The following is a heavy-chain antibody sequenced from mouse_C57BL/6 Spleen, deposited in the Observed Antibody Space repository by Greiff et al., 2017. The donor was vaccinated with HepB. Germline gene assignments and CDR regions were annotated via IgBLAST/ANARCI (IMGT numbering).Heavy chain of an antibody. CDR1: GYAFSSSW. CDR3: ASSLLRNY. J-gene: IGHJ2*01. Sequence: QVQLKQSGPELVKPGASVKISCKASGYAFSSSWMNWVKQRPGKGLEWIGRIYPGDGDTNYNGKFKGKATLTADKSSSTAYMQLSSLTSEDSAVYFCASSLLRNYWGQGTTLTVSS. V-gene: IGHV1-82*01. D-gene: IGHD1-2*01. CDR2: IYPGDGDT.